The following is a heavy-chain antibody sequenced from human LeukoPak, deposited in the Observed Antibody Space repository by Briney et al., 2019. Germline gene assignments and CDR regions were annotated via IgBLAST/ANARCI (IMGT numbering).Heavy chain of an antibody. CDR3: ARRADIAVAENAFDY. Sequence: ASVKVSCKASGYTFTSYGISWVRQAPGQGLEWMGWISAYNGNTNYAQKLQGRVTMTTDTSTSTAYMELRSLRSDDTAVYYCARRADIAVAENAFDYWGQGTLVTVSS. CDR1: GYTFTSYG. CDR2: ISAYNGNT. J-gene: IGHJ4*02. D-gene: IGHD6-19*01. V-gene: IGHV1-18*01.